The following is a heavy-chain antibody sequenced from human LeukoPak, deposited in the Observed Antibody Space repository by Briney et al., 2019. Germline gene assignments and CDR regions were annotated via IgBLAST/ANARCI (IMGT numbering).Heavy chain of an antibody. Sequence: PGGSLRLSCAVSGITLSNYGMSWVRQTPGKGLEWVAGISDSGGRTNYADSVKGRFTISRDNPKNTLYLQMNSLRAEDTAVYFCAKRGVVIRVILVGFHKEAQYFDSWGQGALVTVSS. CDR3: AKRGVVIRVILVGFHKEAQYFDS. CDR2: ISDSGGRT. J-gene: IGHJ4*02. D-gene: IGHD3-22*01. V-gene: IGHV3-23*01. CDR1: GITLSNYG.